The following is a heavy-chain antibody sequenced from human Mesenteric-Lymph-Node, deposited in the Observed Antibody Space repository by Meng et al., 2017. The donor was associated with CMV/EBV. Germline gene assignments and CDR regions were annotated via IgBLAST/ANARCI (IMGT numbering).Heavy chain of an antibody. D-gene: IGHD3-22*01. J-gene: IGHJ4*02. CDR3: ARTVTEYYYDSSGYLDY. CDR1: GGSVSSGSYY. Sequence: GSLRLSCTVSGGSVSSGSYYWSWIRQPPGKGLEWIGYIYYSGSTNYNPSLKSRVTISVDTSKNQFSLKLSSVTAADTAVYYCARTVTEYYYDSSGYLDYWGQGTLVTVSS. CDR2: IYYSGST. V-gene: IGHV4-61*01.